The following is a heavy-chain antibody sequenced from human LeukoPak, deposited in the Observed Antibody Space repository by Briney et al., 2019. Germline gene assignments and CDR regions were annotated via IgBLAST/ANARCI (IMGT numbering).Heavy chain of an antibody. V-gene: IGHV4-61*02. CDR1: GGSISCGSYY. Sequence: PSETLSLTCTVSGGSISCGSYYWSWIRQPAGKGLEWIGRIYTSGSTNYNPSLKSRVTISVDTSKNQFSLKLSSVAAADTAVYYCARDRRAVAGRGYFDYSSQGTLVTVSS. CDR3: ARDRRAVAGRGYFDY. J-gene: IGHJ4*02. CDR2: IYTSGST. D-gene: IGHD6-19*01.